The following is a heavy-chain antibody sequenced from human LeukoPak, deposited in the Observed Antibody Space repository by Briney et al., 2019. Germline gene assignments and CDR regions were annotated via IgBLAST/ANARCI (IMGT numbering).Heavy chain of an antibody. CDR3: AKHEGSSGSYCHFHY. V-gene: IGHV3-23*01. CDR2: ISGSGGST. J-gene: IGHJ4*02. Sequence: GGSLRLSCAASGFTFGSYAMTWVRQAPGKGLEWVSSISGSGGSTYYGDSVKGRFTISRDNSRNTLYLQMNRLRAEDTALYYCAKHEGSSGSYCHFHYWGQGTLVTVSS. CDR1: GFTFGSYA. D-gene: IGHD3-10*01.